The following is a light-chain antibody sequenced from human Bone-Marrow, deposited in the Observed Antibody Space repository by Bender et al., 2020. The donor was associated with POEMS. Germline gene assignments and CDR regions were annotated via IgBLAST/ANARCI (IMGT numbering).Light chain of an antibody. CDR2: RNN. CDR1: SSNIGSNS. V-gene: IGLV1-47*01. J-gene: IGLJ3*02. Sequence: QSVLTQPPSASGTPGQRVTISCSGSSSNIGSNSVYWYQQFPGTAPKLLFYRNNQRPSGVPDRFSGSKSDTSASLAISGLRSEEEGDYYCATWDDSVSGWVFGGGTKLTVL. CDR3: ATWDDSVSGWV.